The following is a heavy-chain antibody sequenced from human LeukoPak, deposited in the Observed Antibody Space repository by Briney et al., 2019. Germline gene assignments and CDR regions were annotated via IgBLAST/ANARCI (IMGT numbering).Heavy chain of an antibody. V-gene: IGHV4-59*01. CDR1: GGSISSLY. D-gene: IGHD6-6*01. CDR3: ARYIAARSFDY. CDR2: IYYSGST. Sequence: SETLSLTCAVSGGSISSLYWNWIRQPPGKGLEYIGYIYYSGSTNYNPSLKSRVTISVHTSKNQFSLKLSSVTAADTAVYYCARYIAARSFDYWGQGTLVTVSS. J-gene: IGHJ4*02.